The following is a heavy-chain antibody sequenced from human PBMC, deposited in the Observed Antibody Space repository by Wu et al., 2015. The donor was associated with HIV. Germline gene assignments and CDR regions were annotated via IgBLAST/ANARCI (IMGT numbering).Heavy chain of an antibody. CDR1: GYAFTSYY. Sequence: QVQLVQSGAEMKKPGASVNISCKASGYAFTSYYIHWVRQAPGQGLEWMGWISGYNGNTNYAQKFQGRVTMTTDTSTSTAYMELRSLRSDDTAVYYCARDFVAVVAPFDYWGQGTLVTVSS. CDR3: ARDFVAVVAPFDY. D-gene: IGHD2-15*01. J-gene: IGHJ4*02. V-gene: IGHV1-18*04. CDR2: ISGYNGNT.